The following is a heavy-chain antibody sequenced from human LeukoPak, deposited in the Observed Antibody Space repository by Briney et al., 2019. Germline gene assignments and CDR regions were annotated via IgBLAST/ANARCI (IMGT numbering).Heavy chain of an antibody. D-gene: IGHD2-15*01. CDR2: IKQDGSEK. Sequence: PGGSLRLSCAASGFTFSSYWMSWVRQAPGKGLEWVANIKQDGSEKYYVDSVKGRFTISRDNAKNSLYLQMNSLRAEGTAVYYCAGSHPYCSGGSCYVDAFDIWGQGTMVTVSS. CDR3: AGSHPYCSGGSCYVDAFDI. J-gene: IGHJ3*02. CDR1: GFTFSSYW. V-gene: IGHV3-7*01.